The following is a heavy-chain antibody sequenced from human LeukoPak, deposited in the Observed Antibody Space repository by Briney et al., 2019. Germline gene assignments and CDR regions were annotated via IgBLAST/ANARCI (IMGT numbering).Heavy chain of an antibody. J-gene: IGHJ6*03. CDR1: GYTFASYD. D-gene: IGHD5-24*01. Sequence: ASVKVSCKASGYTFASYDVNWVRQATGQGLEWMGWMNTNSGNTGHAQKLQGRVTMTRNTSISTAYMDLSSLSSEDTAVYYCARAYIVNTNGDNVYYYMDVWGTGTTVTVSS. CDR3: ARAYIVNTNGDNVYYYMDV. V-gene: IGHV1-8*01. CDR2: MNTNSGNT.